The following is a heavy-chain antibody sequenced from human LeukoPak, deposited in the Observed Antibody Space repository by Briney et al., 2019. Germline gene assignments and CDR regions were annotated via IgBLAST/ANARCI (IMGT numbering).Heavy chain of an antibody. CDR2: IYYSGTT. V-gene: IGHV4-39*01. Sequence: SETLSLTCIVSGGSISSSSHNWGWIRQPPGKGLEWIGSIYYSGTTYYNPSLKSRLTISVDTSKNQFSLKLSSVTAVDTAVYYCARHDRIIASPLLWGQGILVTVSS. J-gene: IGHJ4*02. CDR1: GGSISSSSHN. CDR3: ARHDRIIASPLL. D-gene: IGHD6-13*01.